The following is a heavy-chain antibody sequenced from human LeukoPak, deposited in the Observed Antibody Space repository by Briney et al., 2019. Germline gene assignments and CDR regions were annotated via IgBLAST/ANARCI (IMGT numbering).Heavy chain of an antibody. Sequence: PGGSLRLSCAASGFTFSSYGMHWVRQAPGKGLEWVAFIRYDGSNKYYADSVKGRFTISRDNSKNTLYLQMNSLRAEDMAVYYCATPGRYSYGYLPYWGQGTLVTVSS. CDR3: ATPGRYSYGYLPY. D-gene: IGHD5-18*01. J-gene: IGHJ4*02. CDR2: IRYDGSNK. V-gene: IGHV3-30*02. CDR1: GFTFSSYG.